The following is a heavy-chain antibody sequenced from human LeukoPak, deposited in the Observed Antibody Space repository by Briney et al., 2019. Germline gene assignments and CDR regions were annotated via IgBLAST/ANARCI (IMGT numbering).Heavy chain of an antibody. Sequence: PGGSLRLSCAASGFTFSRCSMNWIRQAPGKGLEWVSSMSVSSGLIYYADSVKGRFTVSRDNAKNSLYLQMNSLRAEDTAVYYCARDQPTLEYSNSRGWDFDYWGQGTLVTVSS. V-gene: IGHV3-21*01. CDR2: MSVSSGLI. CDR3: ARDQPTLEYSNSRGWDFDY. CDR1: GFTFSRCS. J-gene: IGHJ4*02. D-gene: IGHD6-6*01.